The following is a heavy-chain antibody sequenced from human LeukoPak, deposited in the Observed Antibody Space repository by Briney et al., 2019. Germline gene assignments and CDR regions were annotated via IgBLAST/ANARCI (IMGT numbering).Heavy chain of an antibody. Sequence: ASVKVSCKASGYSFTTYALHWVRQAPGQRPEWMGWITPGNGNTKYSQKFQGRVAITRDTTASTASLDLSSLRSEDTAVYYCAREAPSSTWSFDNCGQGTLVTVSS. J-gene: IGHJ4*02. V-gene: IGHV1-3*01. CDR3: AREAPSSTWSFDN. CDR2: ITPGNGNT. D-gene: IGHD6-13*01. CDR1: GYSFTTYA.